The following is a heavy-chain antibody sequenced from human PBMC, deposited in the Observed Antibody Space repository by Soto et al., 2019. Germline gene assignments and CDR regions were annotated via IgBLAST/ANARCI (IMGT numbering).Heavy chain of an antibody. J-gene: IGHJ4*02. D-gene: IGHD5-18*01. CDR3: AALSSWAGYSYGCDY. CDR2: IVVGSGNT. Sequence: SVKVSCKASGFTFTSSAVQWVRQARGQRLEWIGWIVVGSGNTNYAQKFQERVTITRDVSTSTAYMELSSLRSEDTAVYYCAALSSWAGYSYGCDYWGQGTLVTVSS. V-gene: IGHV1-58*01. CDR1: GFTFTSSA.